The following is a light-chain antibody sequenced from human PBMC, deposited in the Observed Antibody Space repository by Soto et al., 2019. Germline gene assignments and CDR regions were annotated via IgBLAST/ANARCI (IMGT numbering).Light chain of an antibody. V-gene: IGLV1-44*01. Sequence: QSVLTQPPSASGTPGQRVSISCSGSCSNLKTNTVNWYQHLPGTAPKLLIFSNNQRPSGVPDRFSGSKSGPSASLAVTGLQSEDEAHYYCAAWDDSLNVRVFGGGTKVTVL. CDR1: CSNLKTNT. J-gene: IGLJ3*02. CDR3: AAWDDSLNVRV. CDR2: SNN.